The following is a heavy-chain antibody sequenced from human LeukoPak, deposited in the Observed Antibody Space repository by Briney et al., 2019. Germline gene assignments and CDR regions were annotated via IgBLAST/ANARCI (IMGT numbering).Heavy chain of an antibody. Sequence: GGSLRLSCAASGFIFGSSAMHWVRQAPGKGLEWVAVIPNDGSNKYYADSVKGRFTISRDNSKNTLYLQMNSLRAEDTAVYYCARQTGSGLFILPGGQGTLVTVSS. CDR2: IPNDGSNK. J-gene: IGHJ4*02. CDR1: GFIFGSSA. D-gene: IGHD3/OR15-3a*01. V-gene: IGHV3-30*04. CDR3: ARQTGSGLFILP.